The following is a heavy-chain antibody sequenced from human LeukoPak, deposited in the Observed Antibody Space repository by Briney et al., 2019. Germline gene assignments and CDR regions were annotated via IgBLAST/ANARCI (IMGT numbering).Heavy chain of an antibody. CDR2: ISGSGGST. J-gene: IGHJ4*02. CDR3: AKPLRYFDWECAY. CDR1: GFTFSSYA. V-gene: IGHV3-23*01. D-gene: IGHD3-9*01. Sequence: PGGSLRLSCAASGFTFSSYAMSWVRQAPEKGLEWVSTISGSGGSTYYTDSVKGRFTISRDNSKNTLYLQMNSLRAEDTAVYYCAKPLRYFDWECAYWGQGTLVTVSS.